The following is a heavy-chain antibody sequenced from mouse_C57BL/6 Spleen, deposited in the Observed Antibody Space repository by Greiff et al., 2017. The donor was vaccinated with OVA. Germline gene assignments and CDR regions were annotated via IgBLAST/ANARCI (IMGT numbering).Heavy chain of an antibody. V-gene: IGHV1-69*01. CDR2: IDPSDSYT. CDR1: GYTFTSYW. CDR3: ARSGTLYNAMDY. D-gene: IGHD4-1*01. J-gene: IGHJ4*01. Sequence: QVQLQQPGAELVMPGASVKLSCKASGYTFTSYWMHWVKQRPGQGLEWIGEIDPSDSYTNYNQKFKGKSTLTVDKSSSTAYMQLSSLTSEDSAVYYCARSGTLYNAMDYWGQGTSVTVSS.